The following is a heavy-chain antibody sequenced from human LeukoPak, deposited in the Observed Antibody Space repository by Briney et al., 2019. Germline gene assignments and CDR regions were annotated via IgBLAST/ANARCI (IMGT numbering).Heavy chain of an antibody. CDR2: INTDNGNT. CDR1: GYTFTSYV. CDR3: ARDGFYDH. V-gene: IGHV1-18*01. J-gene: IGHJ4*02. Sequence: GASVKVSCKASGYTFTSYVIGWVRQAPGQGLEWMGWINTDNGNTNYAQNLQGRVTMTTDTSTSTAYMELRSLRSDDTAVYYCARDGFYDHWGQGTLVTVSS. D-gene: IGHD2/OR15-2a*01.